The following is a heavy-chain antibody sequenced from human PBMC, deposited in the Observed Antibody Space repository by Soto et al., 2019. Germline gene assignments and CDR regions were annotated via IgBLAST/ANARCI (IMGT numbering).Heavy chain of an antibody. D-gene: IGHD2-15*01. J-gene: IGHJ6*01. Sequence: GSGPTLVNPTQTLTLTCTFSGFSLSTLGVGVGWIRQPPGKALEWLALIYWDDDKRYSPSLKNRVSITKDTSKNQVVLTMTNIHPVNTPTSSCARPEYFCSADRCNPPCSCWGRGPRVIVS. CDR2: IYWDDDK. CDR3: ARPEYFCSADRCNPPCSC. CDR1: GFSLSTLGVG. V-gene: IGHV2-5*02.